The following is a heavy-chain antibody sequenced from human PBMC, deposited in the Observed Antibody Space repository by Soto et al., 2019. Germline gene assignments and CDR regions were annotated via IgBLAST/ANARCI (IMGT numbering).Heavy chain of an antibody. CDR3: AKDSPSGDILTGYTIRIYYYGMDV. CDR1: GFTFSSYA. Sequence: GGSLRLSCAASGFTFSSYAMSWVRQAPGKGLEWVSAISGSGGSTYYADSVKGRFTISRDNSKNTLYLQMNSLRAEDTAVYYCAKDSPSGDILTGYTIRIYYYGMDVWGQGTTVTVSS. CDR2: ISGSGGST. V-gene: IGHV3-23*01. J-gene: IGHJ6*02. D-gene: IGHD3-9*01.